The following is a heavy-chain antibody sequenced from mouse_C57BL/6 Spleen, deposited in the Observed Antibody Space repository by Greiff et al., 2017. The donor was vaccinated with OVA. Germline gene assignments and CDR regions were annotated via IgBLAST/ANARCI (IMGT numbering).Heavy chain of an antibody. J-gene: IGHJ3*01. CDR1: GYSFTGYY. Sequence: VQLQQSGPELVKPGASVKISCKASGYSFTGYYMNWVKQSPEKSLEWIGEINPSTGGTTYNQKFKAKATLTVDKSSSTAYMQLKSLTSEDSAVYYCARPLLWYEGFAYWGQGTLVTVSA. D-gene: IGHD2-1*01. V-gene: IGHV1-42*01. CDR2: INPSTGGT. CDR3: ARPLLWYEGFAY.